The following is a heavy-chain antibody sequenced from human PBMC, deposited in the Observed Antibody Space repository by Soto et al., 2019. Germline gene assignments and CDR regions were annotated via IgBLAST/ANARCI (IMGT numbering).Heavy chain of an antibody. Sequence: GGSLRVSCAASGFTFSDYAMAWGRQPPRKGLDWISAIGGGGITTYYADSVKGRFTISRDNSKNILYLEMNSLTVDDTAVYYCAKGSGGYRPYYFDFWGQGP. CDR2: IGGGGITT. J-gene: IGHJ4*02. CDR3: AKGSGGYRPYYFDF. D-gene: IGHD3-22*01. CDR1: GFTFSDYA. V-gene: IGHV3-23*01.